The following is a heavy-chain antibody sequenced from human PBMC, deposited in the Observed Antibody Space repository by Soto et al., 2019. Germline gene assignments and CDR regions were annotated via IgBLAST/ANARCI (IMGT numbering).Heavy chain of an antibody. J-gene: IGHJ6*02. CDR3: AKYGGGEVGGTHYYGMDV. CDR1: GFTFNTYA. V-gene: IGHV3-23*01. CDR2: ISNSAART. D-gene: IGHD2-15*01. Sequence: EVHLLESGGGLVQPGGSLRLSCAASGFTFNTYAMSWVRQAPGKGLEWVSTISNSAARTYYADSVKGRFTISRDNSKNTLYLQMNSLRAEDTAVYYCAKYGGGEVGGTHYYGMDVWGRGTTVTVSS.